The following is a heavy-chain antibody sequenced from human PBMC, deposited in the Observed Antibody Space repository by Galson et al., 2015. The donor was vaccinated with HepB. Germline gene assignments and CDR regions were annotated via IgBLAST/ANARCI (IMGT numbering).Heavy chain of an antibody. Sequence: SVKVSCKASGGTFSSYAISWVRQAPGQGLEWMGGIIPIFGTANYAQKFQGRVTITADESTSTAYMELSSLRSEDTAVYYCARMGKPVEWEQPLGYWGQGTLVTVSS. CDR3: ARMGKPVEWEQPLGY. V-gene: IGHV1-69*13. CDR2: IIPIFGTA. CDR1: GGTFSSYA. D-gene: IGHD1-26*01. J-gene: IGHJ4*02.